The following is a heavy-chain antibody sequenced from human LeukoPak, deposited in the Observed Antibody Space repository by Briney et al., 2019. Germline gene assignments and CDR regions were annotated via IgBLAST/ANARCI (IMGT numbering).Heavy chain of an antibody. V-gene: IGHV4-61*01. J-gene: IGHJ4*02. Sequence: SETLSLTCTVSGGSISSGSYYWHWIRQPPGKGLEWIGYISYSGSTNYNPSLKSRVTISVDTSKNQFSLKLSSVTAADTAVYYCARVGFWSGYYTSLIYDYWGQGTLVTVSS. D-gene: IGHD3-3*01. CDR2: ISYSGST. CDR1: GGSISSGSYY. CDR3: ARVGFWSGYYTSLIYDY.